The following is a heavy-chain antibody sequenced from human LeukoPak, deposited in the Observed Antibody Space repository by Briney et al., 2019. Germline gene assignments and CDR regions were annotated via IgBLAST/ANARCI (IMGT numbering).Heavy chain of an antibody. J-gene: IGHJ4*02. V-gene: IGHV3-49*04. Sequence: GGSLRLSCTVSGFTFGDYGMSWVRQAPGKGPEWVGFIRSKAYGGTTEYAASVKGRFTISRDDYKSIAYLQMNSLKTEDTAVYYCSREAGDYWGQGTLVTVST. CDR1: GFTFGDYG. CDR2: IRSKAYGGTT. D-gene: IGHD3-10*01. CDR3: SREAGDY.